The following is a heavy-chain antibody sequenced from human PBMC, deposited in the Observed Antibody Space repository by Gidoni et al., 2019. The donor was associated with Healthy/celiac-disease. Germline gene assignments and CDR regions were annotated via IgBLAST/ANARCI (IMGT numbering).Heavy chain of an antibody. CDR1: GGTFSSSA. Sequence: QVQLVQSGAEVKKPGSSVKVSCKASGGTFSSSAISWVRQAPGQGLEWMGGIIPIFGKANYEQKFQGRVTITADESTSTAYMELSSLRSEDTAVYYCARDLGGYCSSTSCYTSWFDPWGQGTLVTVSS. J-gene: IGHJ5*02. CDR3: ARDLGGYCSSTSCYTSWFDP. D-gene: IGHD2-2*02. CDR2: IIPIFGKA. V-gene: IGHV1-69*01.